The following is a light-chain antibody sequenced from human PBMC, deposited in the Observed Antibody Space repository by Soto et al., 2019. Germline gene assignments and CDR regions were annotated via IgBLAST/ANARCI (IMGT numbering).Light chain of an antibody. Sequence: DIQMTQSPSSLSASVGDRVTITCRASQGISNYLAWYQQKPGKVPKLLIYAASTLQSGGPSRCSGSGSGADFTLTISSLQPEDVATYYCQKYKRATWTFGQGTKVEIK. CDR1: QGISNY. CDR3: QKYKRATWT. V-gene: IGKV1-27*01. J-gene: IGKJ1*01. CDR2: AAS.